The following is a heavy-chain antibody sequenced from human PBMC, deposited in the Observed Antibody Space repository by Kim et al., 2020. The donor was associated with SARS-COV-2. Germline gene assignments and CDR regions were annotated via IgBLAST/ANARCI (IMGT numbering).Heavy chain of an antibody. Sequence: GGSPRLSCAASGFTFSSYAMHWVRQAPGKGLEWVAVISYDGSNKYYADSVKGRFTISRDNSKNTLYLQMNSLRAEDTAVYYCARDKDAYYYDSSGYYGSWGQGTLGTVSS. CDR1: GFTFSSYA. D-gene: IGHD3-22*01. CDR3: ARDKDAYYYDSSGYYGS. J-gene: IGHJ5*02. CDR2: ISYDGSNK. V-gene: IGHV3-30*04.